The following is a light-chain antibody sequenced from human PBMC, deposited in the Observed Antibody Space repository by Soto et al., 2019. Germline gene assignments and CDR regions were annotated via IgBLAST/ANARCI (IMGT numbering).Light chain of an antibody. CDR1: QSVSSSY. Sequence: EIVLTQSPGTLSLSPGERATLSCRASQSVSSSYLAWYQQKPGQAPRLLIHDASNRATGIPARFSGSGSGTDFTLTISSLEPEDFAVYYCHQRSNWPLTFGGGTKVDIK. J-gene: IGKJ4*01. CDR3: HQRSNWPLT. V-gene: IGKV3D-20*02. CDR2: DAS.